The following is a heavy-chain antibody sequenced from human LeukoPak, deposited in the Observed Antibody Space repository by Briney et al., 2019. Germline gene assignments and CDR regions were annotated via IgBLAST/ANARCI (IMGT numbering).Heavy chain of an antibody. V-gene: IGHV4-34*01. CDR1: GGSFSGYY. Sequence: SETLSLTCAVYGGSFSGYYWRWIRQPPGKGLEWIGEINHSGSTNYNPSLKSRVIISVDTSKNQFSLKLSSVTAADTAVYYCARGEQLWSDRGFGYWGQGTLVTVSS. CDR2: INHSGST. J-gene: IGHJ4*02. CDR3: ARGEQLWSDRGFGY. D-gene: IGHD5-18*01.